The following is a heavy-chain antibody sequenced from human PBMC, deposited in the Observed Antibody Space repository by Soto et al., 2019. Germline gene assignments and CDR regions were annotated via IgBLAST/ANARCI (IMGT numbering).Heavy chain of an antibody. D-gene: IGHD6-13*01. CDR3: AGGGRLSSSWYGYYYYYGMDV. V-gene: IGHV3-30*03. Sequence: QVQLVESGGGVVQPGRSPRLSCAASGFTFSSYGMHWVRQAPGKGLEWVAVISYDGSNKYYADSVKGRFTISRDNSKNTLYLQMNSLRAEDTAVYYCAGGGRLSSSWYGYYYYYGMDVWGQGTTVTVSS. CDR2: ISYDGSNK. CDR1: GFTFSSYG. J-gene: IGHJ6*02.